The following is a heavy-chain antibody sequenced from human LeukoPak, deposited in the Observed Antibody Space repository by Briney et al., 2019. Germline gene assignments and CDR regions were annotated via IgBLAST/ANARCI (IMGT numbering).Heavy chain of an antibody. Sequence: GGSLRLSCAASGFTLSSYWMTWVRQAPGKGLEWVANIKQDGSEKYYVASVKGRFTISRDNAKNSLYLQMNSLRAEDTAVYYCARRYIDYWGQGTLVTVSS. CDR3: ARRYIDY. V-gene: IGHV3-7*05. CDR2: IKQDGSEK. CDR1: GFTLSSYW. J-gene: IGHJ4*02.